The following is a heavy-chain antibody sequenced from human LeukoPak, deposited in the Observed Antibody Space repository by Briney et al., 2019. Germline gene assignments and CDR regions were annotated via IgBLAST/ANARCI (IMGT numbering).Heavy chain of an antibody. V-gene: IGHV6-1*01. CDR2: TYYRSKWYN. CDR3: ARQNLQTSMSIDY. D-gene: IGHD2/OR15-2a*01. J-gene: IGHJ4*02. CDR1: GDSVSSNSAA. Sequence: SQTLSLTCAISGDSVSSNSAAWNWIRQSPSRGLGWLGRTYYRSKWYNDYEESVKSRITITPDTSKNQFSLKLSSVTAADTAVYYCARQNLQTSMSIDYWGQGTLVTVSS.